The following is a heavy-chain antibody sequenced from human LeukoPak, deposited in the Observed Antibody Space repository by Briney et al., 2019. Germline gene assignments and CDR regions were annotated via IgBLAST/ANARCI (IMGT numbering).Heavy chain of an antibody. D-gene: IGHD6-19*01. J-gene: IGHJ4*02. V-gene: IGHV3-48*03. CDR1: GFTFSDYE. Sequence: AGGSLRLSCTGSGFTFSDYEMNWVRQAPGKGLEGISYISNSGSIIYYADSVKGRFTISRDNAKNSLFLQMHSLRAEDTAVYYCARGPSVGSGWSPDYWGQGTLVTVSS. CDR3: ARGPSVGSGWSPDY. CDR2: ISNSGSII.